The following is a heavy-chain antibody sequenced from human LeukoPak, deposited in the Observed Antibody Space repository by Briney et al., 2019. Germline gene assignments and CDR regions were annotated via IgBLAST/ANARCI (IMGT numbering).Heavy chain of an antibody. J-gene: IGHJ5*02. CDR1: GFSFSSYG. CDR3: AKDGIVEAYCSSNSCSYNWFDP. D-gene: IGHD2-2*01. Sequence: GRSLRLSCAASGFSFSSYGMHWVRQAPGKGLEWVAVISYDGSNKYYADSVKGRFTISRDNSKNMLYLQMNSLRAEDTAVYYCAKDGIVEAYCSSNSCSYNWFDPWGQGTLVTVSS. CDR2: ISYDGSNK. V-gene: IGHV3-30*18.